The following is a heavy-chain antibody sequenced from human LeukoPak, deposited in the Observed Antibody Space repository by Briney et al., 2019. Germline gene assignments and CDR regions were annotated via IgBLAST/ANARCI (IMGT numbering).Heavy chain of an antibody. CDR3: ARDTSSSYSSGWYLGY. J-gene: IGHJ4*02. CDR1: GLTFSSYW. CDR2: IKQDGSEK. V-gene: IGHV3-7*03. D-gene: IGHD6-19*01. Sequence: GGSLRLSCAASGLTFSSYWMSWVRQAPGKGLEWVANIKQDGSEKYYVDSVKGRFTISRDNAKNSLYLQMNSLRAEDTAVYYCARDTSSSYSSGWYLGYWGQGTLVTVSS.